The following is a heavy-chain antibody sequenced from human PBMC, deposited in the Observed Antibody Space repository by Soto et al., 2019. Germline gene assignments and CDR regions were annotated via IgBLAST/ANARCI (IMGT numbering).Heavy chain of an antibody. V-gene: IGHV1-69*02. CDR3: ARYNWGGSTPNYYYGMDV. Sequence: QVQLVQSGAEVKKPGSSVKVSCKASGGTFSSYTISWVRQAPGQGLEWMGRIIPILGIANYAQKFQGRVTITADKATSTAYMEVSSRRSEDTAVYYCARYNWGGSTPNYYYGMDVWGQGTTVTVSS. D-gene: IGHD1-1*01. J-gene: IGHJ6*02. CDR1: GGTFSSYT. CDR2: IIPILGIA.